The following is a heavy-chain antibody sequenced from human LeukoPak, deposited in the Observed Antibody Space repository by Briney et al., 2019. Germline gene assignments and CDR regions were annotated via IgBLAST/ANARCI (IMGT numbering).Heavy chain of an antibody. Sequence: GGSLRLSCAASGFTFNNYWMHWVRHARGKGLVWVSRINSDGSSTSYADSVKGRFTISRDNAKNTLYLQMNSLRADDTAVYYCARDQRTLYYFDYWGQGTLVTVSS. J-gene: IGHJ4*02. CDR1: GFTFNNYW. V-gene: IGHV3-74*01. CDR3: ARDQRTLYYFDY. CDR2: INSDGSST.